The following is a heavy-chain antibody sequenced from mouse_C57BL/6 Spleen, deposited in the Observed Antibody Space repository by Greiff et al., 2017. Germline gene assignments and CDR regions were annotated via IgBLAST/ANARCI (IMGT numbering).Heavy chain of an antibody. J-gene: IGHJ4*01. D-gene: IGHD1-1*01. CDR3: AICYGLYYAMDY. V-gene: IGHV1-74*01. CDR2: IHPSDSDT. Sequence: QVQLQQPGAELVKPGASVKVSCKASGYTFTSYWMHWVKQRPGQGLEWIGRIHPSDSDTNYNQKFKGKATLTVDKSSNTAYMPLSSLTSEDSAVYYCAICYGLYYAMDYWGQGTSVTVSS. CDR1: GYTFTSYW.